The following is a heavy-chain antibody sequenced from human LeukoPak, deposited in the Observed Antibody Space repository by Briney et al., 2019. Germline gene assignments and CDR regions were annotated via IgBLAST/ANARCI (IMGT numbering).Heavy chain of an antibody. CDR2: ISSSSSYI. CDR1: GFTFTSTS. J-gene: IGHJ4*02. V-gene: IGHV3-21*01. D-gene: IGHD3-10*01. Sequence: GGSLRLSRAASGFTFTSTSMNWVRHAPGNRLEWVSSISSSSSYIYYADSVKGRFTISRDNAKNSLYLQMNSLRAEDTAVYYCARDPNGSGLYWGQGTLVTVSS. CDR3: ARDPNGSGLY.